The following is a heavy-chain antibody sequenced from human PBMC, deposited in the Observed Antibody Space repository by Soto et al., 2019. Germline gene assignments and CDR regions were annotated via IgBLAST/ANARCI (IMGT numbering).Heavy chain of an antibody. CDR1: GGTFSSYA. CDR2: IIPISGRA. Sequence: QVQLVQSGAEVKKPGSSVKVSCKASGGTFSSYAISWVRQAPGQGLEWMGGIIPISGRANYAQKFQGRVTITADESTSTAYMELSSPRSEDTAVYYCARSHGSSTSLEIYYYYYYGMDVWGRGTTVTVSS. V-gene: IGHV1-69*01. CDR3: ARSHGSSTSLEIYYYYYYGMDV. D-gene: IGHD2-2*01. J-gene: IGHJ6*02.